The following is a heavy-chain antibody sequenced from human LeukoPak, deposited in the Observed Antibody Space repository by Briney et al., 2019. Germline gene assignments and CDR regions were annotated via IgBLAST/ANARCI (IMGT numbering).Heavy chain of an antibody. Sequence: KTSETLSLTCNVSGGSIGSYYWTWIRQPAGKGLDWIGRIYFTGNTDYNPSLKSRVTMSVDTSNNVFSLKLRSVTAADTAIYYCARGHPGGWYFFDHWGQGTLVSVSS. CDR3: ARGHPGGWYFFDH. CDR2: IYFTGNT. J-gene: IGHJ4*02. D-gene: IGHD6-19*01. V-gene: IGHV4-4*07. CDR1: GGSIGSYY.